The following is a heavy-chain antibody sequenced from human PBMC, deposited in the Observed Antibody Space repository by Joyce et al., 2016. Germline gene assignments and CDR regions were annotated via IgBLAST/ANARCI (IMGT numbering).Heavy chain of an antibody. Sequence: QAQLVQSGAEVKKPGASVKVSCKASGYTFTSYGISRVRQAPGQGLEWMGWISGYNGNTNYAQKLQGRVTMTTDTSTSTAYMELRSLRPDGTAVYYCAGRTYGLDVWGQGTTVTVSS. J-gene: IGHJ6*02. CDR3: AGRTYGLDV. V-gene: IGHV1-18*04. CDR2: ISGYNGNT. CDR1: GYTFTSYG.